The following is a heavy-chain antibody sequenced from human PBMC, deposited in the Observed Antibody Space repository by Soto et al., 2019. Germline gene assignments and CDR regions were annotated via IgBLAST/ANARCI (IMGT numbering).Heavy chain of an antibody. CDR3: ARQGDSRILRDTFDI. Sequence: QVQLVQSGAEVKQPGASVKVSCKSSGYTFTHYAMHWVRQAPGQGLEWLGWINTDNGNTAFSQKFQGRVSITMDTSASTAYVELSSQISEDTAVYYCARQGDSRILRDTFDIWGQGTLVTVAS. CDR1: GYTFTHYA. CDR2: INTDNGNT. J-gene: IGHJ3*02. D-gene: IGHD2-8*01. V-gene: IGHV1-3*04.